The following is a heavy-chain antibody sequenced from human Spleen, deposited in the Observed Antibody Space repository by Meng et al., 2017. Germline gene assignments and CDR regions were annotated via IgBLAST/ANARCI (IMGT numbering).Heavy chain of an antibody. J-gene: IGHJ6*02. CDR2: ISSSGSTI. Sequence: GGSLRLSCAASGFTFSDYYMSWIRQAPGKGLEWVSYISSSGSTIYYADSVKGRFTISRGNAKNSLYLQMNSLRAEDTAVYYCARVVRGYGVYYYYYYGMDVWGQGTTVTVSS. D-gene: IGHD5-12*01. CDR3: ARVVRGYGVYYYYYYGMDV. V-gene: IGHV3-11*01. CDR1: GFTFSDYY.